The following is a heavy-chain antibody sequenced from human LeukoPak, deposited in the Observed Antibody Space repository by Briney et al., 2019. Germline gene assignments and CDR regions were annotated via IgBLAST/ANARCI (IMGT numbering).Heavy chain of an antibody. Sequence: ASVKVSCKASGGTFSSYVISWVRQAPGQGLEWMGGIIPIFGTANHAQKFQGRVTITTDESTSTAYMELTSLRSEDTAVYYCARDPGDSSGYYSSRNYYFDSWGQGTLVTVSS. V-gene: IGHV1-69*05. CDR2: IIPIFGTA. CDR1: GGTFSSYV. CDR3: ARDPGDSSGYYSSRNYYFDS. D-gene: IGHD3-22*01. J-gene: IGHJ4*02.